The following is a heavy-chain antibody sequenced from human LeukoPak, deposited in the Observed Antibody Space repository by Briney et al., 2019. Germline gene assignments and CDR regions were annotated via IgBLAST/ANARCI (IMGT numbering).Heavy chain of an antibody. CDR3: ARLQDWNDAFDI. Sequence: PSETLSLTCTVSGGSISSYYWSWIRQPPGKGLEWIGYIYYSGSTNYNPSLKSRVTISVDTSKNQFSLKLSSVTAADTAVYYCARLQDWNDAFDIWGQGTMVTVSS. V-gene: IGHV4-59*08. CDR1: GGSISSYY. CDR2: IYYSGST. J-gene: IGHJ3*02. D-gene: IGHD1-1*01.